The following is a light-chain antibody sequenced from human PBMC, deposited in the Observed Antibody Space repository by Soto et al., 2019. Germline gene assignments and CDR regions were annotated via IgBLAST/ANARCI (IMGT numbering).Light chain of an antibody. V-gene: IGKV3-11*01. CDR2: DAS. J-gene: IGKJ3*01. CDR1: QRISSY. CDR3: LQLSSCPST. Sequence: EIVLTQSPATLSLSPGERATLSCRASQRISSYLAWYQQQPDQAPRLLIYDASNRATGIPARFSGSGSGTDFTLTISRLEPEDFAVYYCLQLSSCPSTFSSGTKVDI.